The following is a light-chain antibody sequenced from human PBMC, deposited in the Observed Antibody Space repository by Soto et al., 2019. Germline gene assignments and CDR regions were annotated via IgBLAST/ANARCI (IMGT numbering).Light chain of an antibody. CDR3: QQRSNWPLT. V-gene: IGKV3D-20*02. J-gene: IGKJ5*01. Sequence: EVMVKHSPGTLSLSTGERATLSRSASQSVSSNYLAWYQQKPGQAPRLLIYDASSRATGIPDRFSGSGSGADFTLTISRLEPEDFAMYYCQQRSNWPLTFGQGTRLEIK. CDR2: DAS. CDR1: QSVSSNY.